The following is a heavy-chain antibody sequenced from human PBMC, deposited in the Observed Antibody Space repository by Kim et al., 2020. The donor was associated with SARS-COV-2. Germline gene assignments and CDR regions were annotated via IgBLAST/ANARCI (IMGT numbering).Heavy chain of an antibody. J-gene: IGHJ3*02. CDR1: GGSISSYY. D-gene: IGHD3-22*01. CDR3: ARAPRYYDSSGYYSNDAFDI. Sequence: SETLSLTCTVSGGSISSYYWSWIRQPPGKGLEWIGYIYYSGSTNYNPSLKSRVTISVDTSKNQFSLKLSSVTAADTAVYYCARAPRYYDSSGYYSNDAFDIWGQGTMVTVSS. CDR2: IYYSGST. V-gene: IGHV4-59*01.